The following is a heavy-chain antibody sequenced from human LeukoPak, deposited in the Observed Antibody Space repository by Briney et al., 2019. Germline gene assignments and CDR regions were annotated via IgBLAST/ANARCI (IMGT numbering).Heavy chain of an antibody. CDR3: ARDGVVRGWFFDY. V-gene: IGHV4-34*01. Sequence: SETLSLTCAVYGGSFSGYYWSWIRQPPGKGLEWIGSIYYSGSTYYNPSLKSRVTISVDTSKNQFSLKLSSVTAADTAVYYCARDGVVRGWFFDYWGQGTLVTVSS. CDR2: IYYSGST. J-gene: IGHJ4*02. CDR1: GGSFSGYY. D-gene: IGHD2-15*01.